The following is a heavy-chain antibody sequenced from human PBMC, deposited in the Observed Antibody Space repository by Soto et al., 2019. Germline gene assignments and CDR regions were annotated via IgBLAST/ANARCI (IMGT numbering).Heavy chain of an antibody. CDR1: GFMFSSYA. CDR3: AREIAAASPYYYYYGMDV. Sequence: LRLSCEASGFMFSSYAMHWVRQALGKGLEWVALVWFDGSDIYYADSVKGRFTISRDNAKNMLYLQMNSLRDEDTAVYYCAREIAAASPYYYYYGMDVWGQGTTVTVSS. CDR2: VWFDGSDI. V-gene: IGHV3-33*01. J-gene: IGHJ6*02. D-gene: IGHD6-13*01.